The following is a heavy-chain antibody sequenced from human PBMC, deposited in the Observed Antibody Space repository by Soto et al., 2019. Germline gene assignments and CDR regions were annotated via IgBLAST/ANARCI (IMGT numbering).Heavy chain of an antibody. D-gene: IGHD3-10*01. Sequence: QVQLVQSGAEVKKPGSSVKVSCKASGGTFSSYAISWVRQAPGQGLEWMGGIIPIFGTANYAQKFQGRVTITADESTSTAYMELSSLRSGDTAVYYCASYPPRWFGSPGHYYYYGMDVWGQGTTVTVSS. CDR2: IIPIFGTA. J-gene: IGHJ6*02. CDR3: ASYPPRWFGSPGHYYYYGMDV. V-gene: IGHV1-69*12. CDR1: GGTFSSYA.